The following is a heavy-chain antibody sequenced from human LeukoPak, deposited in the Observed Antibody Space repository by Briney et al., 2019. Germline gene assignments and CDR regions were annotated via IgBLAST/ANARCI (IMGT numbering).Heavy chain of an antibody. Sequence: ASVKVSCKASGYTFTSYDINWVRQATGQGLEWMGGIIPIFGTANYAQKFQGRVTITTDESTSTAYMELSSLRSEDTAVYYCARVYVQQAAGNPYYYYYMDVWGKGTTVTVSS. V-gene: IGHV1-69*05. CDR2: IIPIFGTA. D-gene: IGHD6-13*01. CDR1: GYTFTSYD. J-gene: IGHJ6*03. CDR3: ARVYVQQAAGNPYYYYYMDV.